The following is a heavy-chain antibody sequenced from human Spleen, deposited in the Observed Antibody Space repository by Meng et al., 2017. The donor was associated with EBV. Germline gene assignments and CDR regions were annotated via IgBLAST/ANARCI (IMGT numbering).Heavy chain of an antibody. CDR2: VHYSGST. V-gene: IGHV4-39*01. D-gene: IGHD2/OR15-2a*01. Sequence: QPQRQEAGPGQVKPSEPLSLTCTVSGGSISSFYYWGWIRQPPGRGLEWIGSVHYSGSTYYSPSLKSRITISVDTSKNQFSLKLTSVTAADTVVYYCASNIKVPRYWGQGTLVTVSS. CDR1: GGSISSFYY. J-gene: IGHJ4*02. CDR3: ASNIKVPRY.